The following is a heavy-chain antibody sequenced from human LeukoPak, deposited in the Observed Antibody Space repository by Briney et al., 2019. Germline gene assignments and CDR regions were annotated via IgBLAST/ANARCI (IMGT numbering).Heavy chain of an antibody. V-gene: IGHV4-34*01. CDR3: ARELRCSGGSCSDWFDP. J-gene: IGHJ5*02. CDR1: GGSFSGYY. CDR2: INHSGST. Sequence: SETLSLTCAVYGGSFSGYYWSWIRQPPGKGLEWIGEINHSGSTNYNPSLKSRVTISVVTSKNQFSLKLSSVTAADTAVYYCARELRCSGGSCSDWFDPWGQGTLVTVSS. D-gene: IGHD2-15*01.